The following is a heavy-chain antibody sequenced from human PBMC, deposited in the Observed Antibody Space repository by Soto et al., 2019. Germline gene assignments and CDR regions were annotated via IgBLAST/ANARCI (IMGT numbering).Heavy chain of an antibody. D-gene: IGHD2-15*01. V-gene: IGHV3-23*01. CDR1: GFTFSSYA. J-gene: IGHJ3*02. CDR2: INAAGVTP. Sequence: GGSLRLSCAASGFTFSSYAMTWVRQAPGKGLEWVSAINAAGVTPYYADSVKGRFTISRDNSKNTLYLQMNGLRAEDTAVYYCAKGRGDHPWWAFDIWGQGTMVTVSS. CDR3: AKGRGDHPWWAFDI.